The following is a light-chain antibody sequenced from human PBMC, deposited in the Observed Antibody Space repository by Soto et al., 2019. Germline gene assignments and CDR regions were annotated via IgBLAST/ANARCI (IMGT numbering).Light chain of an antibody. Sequence: EVVMRQSPATLSVSPGERATLSCRASQSVATNLAWYQQRPGQAPRLLIYGASKRAVGLPARFSGSGSGTEFTLTITSLQSEDFAVYYCQQYNNWPQTFGQGTKVDIK. V-gene: IGKV3-15*01. CDR2: GAS. CDR3: QQYNNWPQT. CDR1: QSVATN. J-gene: IGKJ1*01.